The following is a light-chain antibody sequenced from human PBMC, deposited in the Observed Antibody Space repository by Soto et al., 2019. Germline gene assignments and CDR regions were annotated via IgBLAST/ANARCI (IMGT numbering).Light chain of an antibody. CDR3: QQYGSSPWT. CDR1: QSVSSSC. J-gene: IGKJ1*01. V-gene: IGKV3-20*01. Sequence: EIVLTQSPGTLSLSPGERATLSCRASQSVSSSCLAWYQQKPGQAPRLLIYGASSRATGIPDRFSGSGSGTDFTLTINRLEPEDFAVFYCQQYGSSPWTFGQGTKVEIK. CDR2: GAS.